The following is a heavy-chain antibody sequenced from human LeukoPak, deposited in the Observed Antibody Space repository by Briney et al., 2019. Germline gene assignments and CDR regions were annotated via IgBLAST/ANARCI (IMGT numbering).Heavy chain of an antibody. CDR2: INPNTGGT. J-gene: IGHJ4*02. D-gene: IGHD1-1*01. CDR1: GYTFTAYY. Sequence: GASVKVSCKASGYTFTAYYIHWVRQAPGQGLEWMGWINPNTGGTNFAQRFQGRVTMTRDTSINTAYMELSSLRSDDTAMYCCAREGAPQLSSYFDHWGQGTLVTVSS. V-gene: IGHV1-2*02. CDR3: AREGAPQLSSYFDH.